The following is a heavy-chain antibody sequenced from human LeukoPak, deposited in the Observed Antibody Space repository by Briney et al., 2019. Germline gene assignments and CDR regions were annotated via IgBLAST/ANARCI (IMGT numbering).Heavy chain of an antibody. CDR2: INQDGSEK. V-gene: IGHV3-7*01. J-gene: IGHJ3*02. CDR3: ARAPDAFDI. CDR1: GFTFGSFW. Sequence: GGSLRLSCAASGFTFGSFWMTWVRQAPGKGLEWVANINQDGSEKYYVDSVKGRFTISRDNAKNSLYLQMNSLRAEDTAVYYCARAPDAFDIWGQGTMVTVSS.